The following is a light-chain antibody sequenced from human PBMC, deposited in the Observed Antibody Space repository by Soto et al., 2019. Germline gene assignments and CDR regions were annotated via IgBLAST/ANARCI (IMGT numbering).Light chain of an antibody. CDR1: QSVSSSY. Sequence: EIVLTQSPGPLSLSPGERATLSCRASQSVSSSYLAWYQQKPGQAPRLLIYGASSRATGIPDRFSGSGSETDFTLTISRLEPEDFAVYYCQQYGSSLWTFGQGTKVEIK. CDR2: GAS. J-gene: IGKJ1*01. CDR3: QQYGSSLWT. V-gene: IGKV3-20*01.